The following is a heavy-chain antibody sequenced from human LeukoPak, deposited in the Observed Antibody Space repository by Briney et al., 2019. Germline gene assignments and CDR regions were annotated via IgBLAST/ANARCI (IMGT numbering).Heavy chain of an antibody. CDR2: IQTAGDT. CDR1: GFTFSSYG. D-gene: IGHD5-12*01. V-gene: IGHV3-13*01. CDR3: ARDSRPGYGGAHDI. J-gene: IGHJ3*02. Sequence: PGGSLRLSCAASGFTFSSYGMHWVRQVPGKGLEWVALIQTAGDTYYPASVKGRFTISRENAKNSFYLQMNSLRAEDTAVYYCARDSRPGYGGAHDIWGPGTMVTVSS.